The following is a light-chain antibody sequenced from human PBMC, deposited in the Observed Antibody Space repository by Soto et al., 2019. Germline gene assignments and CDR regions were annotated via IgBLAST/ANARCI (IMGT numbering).Light chain of an antibody. CDR3: QQDGNSPPVS. CDR2: GAS. Sequence: EIVLTQSPGTLSLSPGERATLSCRASQSVSPYLAWYQHKPGQAPRLLIYGASSRATGIPDRFSGSGSGTDFTLTISRLEPEDFEVYYCQQDGNSPPVSFAPGTKVAIK. J-gene: IGKJ3*01. CDR1: QSVSPY. V-gene: IGKV3-20*01.